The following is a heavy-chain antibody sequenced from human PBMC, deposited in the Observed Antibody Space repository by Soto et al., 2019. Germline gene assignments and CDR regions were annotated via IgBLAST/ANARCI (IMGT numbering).Heavy chain of an antibody. CDR1: GFTFTSFA. D-gene: IGHD3-3*01. J-gene: IGHJ4*02. Sequence: PGGSLRLSCAASGFTFTSFAVSWVRQAPGKGLEWVSAISGSGGATYYADSVKGRFTISRDNSKNTLYLQMNSLRAEDTAVYYCARGREYYDFWSGYSTFDYWGQGTLVTVSS. V-gene: IGHV3-23*01. CDR3: ARGREYYDFWSGYSTFDY. CDR2: ISGSGGAT.